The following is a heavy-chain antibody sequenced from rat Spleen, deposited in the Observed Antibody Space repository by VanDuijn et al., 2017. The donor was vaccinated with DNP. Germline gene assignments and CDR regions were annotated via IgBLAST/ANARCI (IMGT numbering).Heavy chain of an antibody. CDR1: GFTFSDYN. Sequence: EVQLVESGGGLVQPGRSLKLSCAASGFTFSDYNMAWVRQAPIKGLEWVATIIYDGSITYYGDSVKGRFTISRDNEKSTLYLQMDSLRSEDTATYYCTKPASYGGFWFAHWGQGTLVTVSS. CDR3: TKPASYGGFWFAH. D-gene: IGHD1-11*01. CDR2: IIYDGSIT. J-gene: IGHJ3*01. V-gene: IGHV5S10*01.